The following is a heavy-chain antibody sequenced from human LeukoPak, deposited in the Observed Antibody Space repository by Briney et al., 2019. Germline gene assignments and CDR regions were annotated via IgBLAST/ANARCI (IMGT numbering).Heavy chain of an antibody. D-gene: IGHD1-26*01. Sequence: SESLSLTCAVSGGSISSCGYSWSWIRQPPGKGLEWIGYIYHSGSTYYNPSLKSRVTISVDRSKNQFSLKLSSVTAADTAVYYCARVYSGSYLFDYWGQGTLVTVSS. CDR2: IYHSGST. J-gene: IGHJ4*02. CDR1: GGSISSCGYS. V-gene: IGHV4-30-2*01. CDR3: ARVYSGSYLFDY.